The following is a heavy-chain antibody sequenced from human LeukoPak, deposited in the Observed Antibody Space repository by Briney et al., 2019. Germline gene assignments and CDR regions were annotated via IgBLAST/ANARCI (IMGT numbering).Heavy chain of an antibody. Sequence: GGSLRLSCVAPGFSFSNYWMSWVRQAPGKGLEWVANIKQGGSQKNYVDSVKGRFTISRDNAKNSLYLQMNSLRAEDTAVYYCASDRFSSGDFWGQGTLVAVSS. CDR2: IKQGGSQK. CDR1: GFSFSNYW. J-gene: IGHJ4*02. CDR3: ASDRFSSGDF. D-gene: IGHD6-19*01. V-gene: IGHV3-7*01.